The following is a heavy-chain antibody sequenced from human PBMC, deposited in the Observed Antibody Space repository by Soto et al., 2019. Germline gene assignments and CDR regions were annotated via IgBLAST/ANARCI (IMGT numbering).Heavy chain of an antibody. V-gene: IGHV3-74*01. CDR2: INSDGSST. D-gene: IGHD2-15*01. CDR3: ARGVAAVAATRDDYYYYMDV. CDR1: GFTFSSYW. Sequence: EVQLVESGGGLVQPGGSLRLSCAASGFTFSSYWMHWVRQAPGKGLVWVSRINSDGSSTSYADSVKGRFTISRDNAKNTLYLQMNSLRAEDTAVYYCARGVAAVAATRDDYYYYMDVWGKGTTVTVSS. J-gene: IGHJ6*03.